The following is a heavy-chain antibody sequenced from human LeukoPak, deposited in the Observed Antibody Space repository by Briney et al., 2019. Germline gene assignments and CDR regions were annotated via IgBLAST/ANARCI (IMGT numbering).Heavy chain of an antibody. V-gene: IGHV4-59*08. J-gene: IGHJ3*02. CDR1: GGSISSYY. CDR3: ARRAVTMVRGVTYDAFDI. Sequence: PSETLSLTCTVSGGSISSYYWSWIRQPPGKGLEWIGYIYYSGSTNYNPSLKSRVTISVDTSKNQFSLKLSSVTAADTAVYYCARRAVTMVRGVTYDAFDIWGQGTMVTVSS. CDR2: IYYSGST. D-gene: IGHD3-10*01.